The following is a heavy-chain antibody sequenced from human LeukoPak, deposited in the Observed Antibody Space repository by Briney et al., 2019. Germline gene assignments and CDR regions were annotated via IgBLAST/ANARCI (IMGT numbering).Heavy chain of an antibody. J-gene: IGHJ4*02. CDR2: INHSGST. V-gene: IGHV4-39*07. CDR1: GGSISSSSYY. Sequence: SETLSLTCTVSGGSISSSSYYWSWIRQPPGKGLEWIGEINHSGSTNYNPSLKSRVTISVDTSKNQFSLKLSSVTAADTAVYYCARLSGSYLSNLDYWGQGTLVTVSS. CDR3: ARLSGSYLSNLDY. D-gene: IGHD1-26*01.